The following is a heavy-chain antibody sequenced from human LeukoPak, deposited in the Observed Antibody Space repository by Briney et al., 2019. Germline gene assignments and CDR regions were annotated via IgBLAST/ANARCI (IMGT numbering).Heavy chain of an antibody. J-gene: IGHJ6*03. CDR3: AKVSGSGSQSYYYYYMDV. V-gene: IGHV3-30*02. CDR1: GFTFSSYG. CDR2: IRYDGSNK. D-gene: IGHD3-10*01. Sequence: GGTLRLFCAASGFTFSSYGMHWVSQAPGKGLEGGAFIRYDGSNKYYAGSVKGRFTISRDNSKNTLYLQMNSLRAEDTAVYYCAKVSGSGSQSYYYYYMDVWGKGTTVTISS.